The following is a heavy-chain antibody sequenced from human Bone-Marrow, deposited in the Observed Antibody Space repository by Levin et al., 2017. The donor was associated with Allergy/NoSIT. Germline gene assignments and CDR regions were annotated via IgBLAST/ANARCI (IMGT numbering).Heavy chain of an antibody. CDR1: GGSISDSY. D-gene: IGHD3-10*01. V-gene: IGHV4-59*01. J-gene: IGHJ5*02. Sequence: SETLSLKCIVSGGSISDSYWGWIRQPPGKGLEWVGYIYYSGFTNYNPSLKSRVTILRDTSKNQFSLSLSSVTAADTAVYYCARGNNSPSGIRFDPWGQGTLVTVSS. CDR2: IYYSGFT. CDR3: ARGNNSPSGIRFDP.